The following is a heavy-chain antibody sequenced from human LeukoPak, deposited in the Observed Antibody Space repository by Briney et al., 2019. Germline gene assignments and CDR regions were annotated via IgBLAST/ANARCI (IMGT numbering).Heavy chain of an antibody. CDR2: IYYSGST. CDR1: GGSISSGDYY. J-gene: IGHJ6*02. Sequence: PSETLSLTCTVSGGSISSGDYYWSWIRQPPGKGLEWIGYIYYSGSTYYNPSLKSRVTISVDTSKNQFSLKLSSVTAADTAVYYCARDRQYLGYCSSTSWYGGMDVWGQGTTVNVSS. V-gene: IGHV4-30-4*01. CDR3: ARDRQYLGYCSSTSWYGGMDV. D-gene: IGHD2-2*01.